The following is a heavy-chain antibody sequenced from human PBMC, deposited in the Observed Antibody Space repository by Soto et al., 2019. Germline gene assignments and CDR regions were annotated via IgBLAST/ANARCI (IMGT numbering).Heavy chain of an antibody. V-gene: IGHV4-61*01. CDR2: IYYSGST. CDR3: ARDLAAVPRAFDY. CDR1: GYSISSGYY. J-gene: IGHJ4*02. Sequence: SETLSLTCAVSGYSISSGYYWGWIRQPPGKGLEWIGYIYYSGSTNYNPSLKSRVTISVDTSKTQFSLNLRSVTAADTAVYYCARDLAAVPRAFDYWGRGTLVTVSS. D-gene: IGHD6-13*01.